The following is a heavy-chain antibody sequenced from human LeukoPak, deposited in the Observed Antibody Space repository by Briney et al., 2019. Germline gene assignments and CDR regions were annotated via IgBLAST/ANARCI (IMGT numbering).Heavy chain of an antibody. Sequence: GESLKISCKGSGYTFTNYWIAWVRQMPGKGLEWMGIIYPGDSDTRYSPSFQGQVTLSADKSISTAFLQWSSLEASDTAMYYCAGTYRSSDPFDYWGQGTLVTVSS. V-gene: IGHV5-51*01. CDR1: GYTFTNYW. D-gene: IGHD6-6*01. CDR2: IYPGDSDT. J-gene: IGHJ4*02. CDR3: AGTYRSSDPFDY.